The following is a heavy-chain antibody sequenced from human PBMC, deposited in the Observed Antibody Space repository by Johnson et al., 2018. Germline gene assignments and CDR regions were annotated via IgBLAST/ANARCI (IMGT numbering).Heavy chain of an antibody. V-gene: IGHV4-59*01. CDR1: GGSISSYY. Sequence: QVQLVESGPGLVKPSETLSLTCTVSGGSISSYYWSWIRQPPGKGLEWIGYIYYSGSTNYNPSLKSRVTIPVDTSKNQFSLKLSSVTAADTAVYFWARLDGSYNDAFDIWGQGTMVTVSS. CDR2: IYYSGST. D-gene: IGHD1-26*01. CDR3: ARLDGSYNDAFDI. J-gene: IGHJ3*02.